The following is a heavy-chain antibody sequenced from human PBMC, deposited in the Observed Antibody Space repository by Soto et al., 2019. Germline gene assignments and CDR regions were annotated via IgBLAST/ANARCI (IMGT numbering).Heavy chain of an antibody. CDR2: IYTGGST. CDR3: ARGTNGATAMNY. J-gene: IGHJ4*02. V-gene: IGHV3-66*01. Sequence: EVQLVESGGGLVQPGGSLRLSCAASGFSVSSSYMSWVRQAPGKGLEWVSVIYTGGSTYYADSVKGRFTISRDNSKNTLYLQMNSLRAEDTAVYYCARGTNGATAMNYWGQGTVVTVSS. D-gene: IGHD5-12*01. CDR1: GFSVSSSY.